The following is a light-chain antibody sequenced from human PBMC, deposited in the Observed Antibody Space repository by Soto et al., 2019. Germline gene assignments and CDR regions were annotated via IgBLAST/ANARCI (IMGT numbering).Light chain of an antibody. CDR3: SSFTSAYTFV. CDR2: EVR. Sequence: QSALTQPASVSGSAGQSIAISCTGTSSDVGGYNYVSWYQQHPGKAPKLLLSEVRKRPSGVSDRFSGSKSGNTASLTISGLQTQDEADYYCSSFTSAYTFVFGTGTKVTVL. CDR1: SSDVGGYNY. J-gene: IGLJ1*01. V-gene: IGLV2-14*01.